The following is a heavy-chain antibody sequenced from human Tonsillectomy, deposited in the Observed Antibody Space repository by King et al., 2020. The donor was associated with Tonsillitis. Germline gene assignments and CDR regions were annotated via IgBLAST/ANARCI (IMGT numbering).Heavy chain of an antibody. CDR3: ARGPDTSLDYGDYDY. CDR1: GGTFRSFA. J-gene: IGHJ4*02. D-gene: IGHD4-17*01. CDR2: IIPIFGPP. Sequence: QLVQSGAEVKKPGSSVKVSCKTSGGTFRSFAISWVRQAPGQGLEWMGGIIPIFGPPNYAQKFQGRVTIIADESTSTAYMELSNLSSEDTAVYYCARGPDTSLDYGDYDYWGQGTLVTVSS. V-gene: IGHV1-69*12.